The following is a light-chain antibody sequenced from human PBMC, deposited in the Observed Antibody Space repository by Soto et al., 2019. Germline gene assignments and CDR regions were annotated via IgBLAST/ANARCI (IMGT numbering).Light chain of an antibody. CDR2: WAS. CDR1: QSVLYSSNNKNY. Sequence: DIVMTQSPDSLAVSLGERATINCKSSQSVLYSSNNKNYLAWYQQKPGQPPKLLIYWASTRESGVPDRFSSSWSGTYFTLTISSLQAEDVAVYYCQQYYSTPMYTFGQGTKLEIK. CDR3: QQYYSTPMYT. V-gene: IGKV4-1*01. J-gene: IGKJ2*01.